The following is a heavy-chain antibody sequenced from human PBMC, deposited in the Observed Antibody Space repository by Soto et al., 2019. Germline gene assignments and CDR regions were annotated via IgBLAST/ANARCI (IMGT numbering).Heavy chain of an antibody. CDR1: GYTFTSYD. D-gene: IGHD3-3*01. V-gene: IGHV1-8*01. CDR2: MNPNSGNT. Sequence: ASVKVSCKASGYTFTSYDINWVRQATGQGLEWMGWMNPNSGNTGYAQKFQGRVTMTRNTSISTAYMELSSLRSEDMAVYYCVRFKGGTIFGVVRVYYGMDVWGQGTTVTAP. J-gene: IGHJ6*02. CDR3: VRFKGGTIFGVVRVYYGMDV.